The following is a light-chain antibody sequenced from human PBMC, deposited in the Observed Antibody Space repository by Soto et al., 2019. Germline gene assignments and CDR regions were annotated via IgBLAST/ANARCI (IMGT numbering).Light chain of an antibody. Sequence: QSALTQPASVSGSPGQSITISCTGTSSAVGGYNFVSWYQQHPGKAPKLMIYEVSNRPSGVSNRFSGSKSGKTASLTISGLQAEDEADYYCSSYTSSGTQVFGGGTKLTVL. CDR2: EVS. J-gene: IGLJ2*01. V-gene: IGLV2-14*01. CDR1: SSAVGGYNF. CDR3: SSYTSSGTQV.